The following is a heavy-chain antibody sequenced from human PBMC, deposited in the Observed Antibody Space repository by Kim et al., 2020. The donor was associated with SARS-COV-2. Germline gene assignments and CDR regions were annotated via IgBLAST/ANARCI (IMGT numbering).Heavy chain of an antibody. D-gene: IGHD5-18*01. CDR2: IYHSGST. CDR1: GYSISSGYY. V-gene: IGHV4-38-2*02. CDR3: AGPKYSFFQH. J-gene: IGHJ1*01. Sequence: SETLSLTCTVSGYSISSGYYWGWIRQPPGKGLEWIGSIYHSGSTYYNPSLKSRVTISVDTSKNQFSLKLSSVTAADTAVYYCAGPKYSFFQHWGQGTLVTVSS.